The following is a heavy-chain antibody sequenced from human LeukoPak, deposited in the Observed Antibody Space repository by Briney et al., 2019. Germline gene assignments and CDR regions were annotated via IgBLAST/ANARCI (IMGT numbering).Heavy chain of an antibody. J-gene: IGHJ4*02. CDR1: GGSISSSSYY. Sequence: SETLSLTCTVSGGSISSSSYYWGWIRQPPGKGLEWIGSIYYSGSTYYNPSLKSRVTISVDTSKNQFSLKLSSVTAADTAVYYCARDGDALGAFPYYFDYWGQGTLVTVSS. D-gene: IGHD1-26*01. V-gene: IGHV4-39*07. CDR2: IYYSGST. CDR3: ARDGDALGAFPYYFDY.